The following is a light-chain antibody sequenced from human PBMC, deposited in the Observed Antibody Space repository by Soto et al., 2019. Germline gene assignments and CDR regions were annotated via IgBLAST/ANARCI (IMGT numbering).Light chain of an antibody. CDR3: QHYNNWTQWT. V-gene: IGKV3-15*01. Sequence: EIVMTQSPATLSVSPGERATLSCRASQSVSSSLAWYEQKPGQAPSLVMYGASTRATGIPGRFIGSGSGTEFTLTISSLPSQDFAVYYCQHYNNWTQWTFGQGTKVDIK. J-gene: IGKJ1*01. CDR2: GAS. CDR1: QSVSSS.